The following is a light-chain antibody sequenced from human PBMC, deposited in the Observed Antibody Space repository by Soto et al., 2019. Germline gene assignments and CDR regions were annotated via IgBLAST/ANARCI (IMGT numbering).Light chain of an antibody. CDR3: AAWDDSLNGPV. CDR1: SSNIGSNT. J-gene: IGLJ2*01. Sequence: QSVLTQPPSASWTPGQRVTISCSGSSSNIGSNTVNWYQQLPGTAAKLLIYSNNQRPSGVPDRFSGSKSGTSASLAISGLQSEDEADYYCAAWDDSLNGPVFGGGTKLTVL. CDR2: SNN. V-gene: IGLV1-44*01.